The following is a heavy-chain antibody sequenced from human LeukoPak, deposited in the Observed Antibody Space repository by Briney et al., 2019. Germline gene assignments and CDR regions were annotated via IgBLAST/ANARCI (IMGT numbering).Heavy chain of an antibody. J-gene: IGHJ4*02. V-gene: IGHV3-21*04. Sequence: GGSLRLSCAASGFTFDSYNMNWVRQAPGKGLEWVSSISSSGNYIYYADSVKGRFTVSRDNAKKSLYLQMNSLRAEDTALYYCAKRRDSSWPYFDYWGQGTLVTVSS. CDR1: GFTFDSYN. D-gene: IGHD6-13*01. CDR2: ISSSGNYI. CDR3: AKRRDSSWPYFDY.